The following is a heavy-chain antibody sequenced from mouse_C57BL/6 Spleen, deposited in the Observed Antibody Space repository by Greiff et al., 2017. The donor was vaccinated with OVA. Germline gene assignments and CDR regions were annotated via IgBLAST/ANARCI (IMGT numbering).Heavy chain of an antibody. CDR1: GYTFTSYW. D-gene: IGHD2-4*01. V-gene: IGHV1-59*01. CDR3: AREGYDSLLDAMDY. CDR2: IDPSDSYT. Sequence: QVQLQQSGAELVRPGTSVKLSCKASGYTFTSYWMHWVKQRPGQGLEWIGVIDPSDSYTNYNQKFKGKATLTVDTSSSTAYMQLSSLTSEDSAVYYCAREGYDSLLDAMDYWGQGTSVTVSS. J-gene: IGHJ4*01.